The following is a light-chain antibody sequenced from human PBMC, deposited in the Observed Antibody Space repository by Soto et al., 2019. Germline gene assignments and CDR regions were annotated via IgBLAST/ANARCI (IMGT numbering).Light chain of an antibody. CDR1: QSVDSL. V-gene: IGKV3-15*01. J-gene: IGKJ5*01. CDR3: QQYNNWPIT. CDR2: RAS. Sequence: VLTQSPVTLSVSPGERATLSCKTSQSVDSLLAWYQQKPGQAPRLLIYRASTRTTGIPARFSGSGSGTEFTLTINSLQSEDFAVYYCQQYNNWPITFGQGTRLEIK.